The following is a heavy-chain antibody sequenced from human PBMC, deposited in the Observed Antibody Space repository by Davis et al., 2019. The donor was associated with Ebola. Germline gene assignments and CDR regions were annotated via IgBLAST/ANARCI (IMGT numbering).Heavy chain of an antibody. J-gene: IGHJ4*02. CDR3: VGSSGWSNFDY. CDR1: GGSTSSNNW. Sequence: MPSEILSPTCAVSGGSTSSNNWWSWIRLPPGKGLEWIGEIYHSGSANYNPSLKSRVTISVDKSENQFSLKLSSVTAADTAISHCVGSSGWSNFDYWGQGSLVFVSS. CDR2: IYHSGSA. D-gene: IGHD6-19*01. V-gene: IGHV4/OR15-8*01.